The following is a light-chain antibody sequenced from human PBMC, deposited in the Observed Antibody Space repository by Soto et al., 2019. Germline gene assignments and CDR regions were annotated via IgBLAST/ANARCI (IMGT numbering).Light chain of an antibody. Sequence: QSVLTQPPSASGTPGQRVTISCSGSSSNIGSNYVYWYQQLPGTAPKLRIYRNNQRPSGVPDRFSGSKSGTSASLAISGLRSEDEADYYCAAWDDSLSGRVVFGGGTKVTVL. J-gene: IGLJ2*01. V-gene: IGLV1-47*01. CDR2: RNN. CDR3: AAWDDSLSGRVV. CDR1: SSNIGSNY.